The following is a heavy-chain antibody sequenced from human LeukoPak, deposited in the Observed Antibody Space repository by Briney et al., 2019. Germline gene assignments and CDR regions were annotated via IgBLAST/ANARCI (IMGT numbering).Heavy chain of an antibody. Sequence: SETLSLTCAVSGDSISNHIYYWDWIRQTPGKGLEWIGAVYYTGNAYYNPSLKSRVTISVDTSDNRFSLHLSSVNAADAAIYYCARLRALSGHRGAFDVWGQGTLVTVSS. J-gene: IGHJ3*01. V-gene: IGHV4-39*01. CDR3: ARLRALSGHRGAFDV. D-gene: IGHD5/OR15-5a*01. CDR1: GDSISNHIYY. CDR2: VYYTGNA.